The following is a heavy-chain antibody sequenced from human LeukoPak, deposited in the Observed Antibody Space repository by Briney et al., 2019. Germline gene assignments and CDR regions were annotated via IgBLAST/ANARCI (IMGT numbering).Heavy chain of an antibody. V-gene: IGHV4-59*01. CDR2: IYYSGST. J-gene: IGHJ4*02. CDR3: AKDNGYSSTRWSDY. D-gene: IGHD6-13*01. CDR1: GGSISSYY. Sequence: SETLSLTCTVSGGSISSYYWSWIRQPPGKGLEWIGYIYYSGSTNYNPSLKSRVTISVDTSKNQFSLKLSSVTAADTAVYYCAKDNGYSSTRWSDYWGQGTLVTVSS.